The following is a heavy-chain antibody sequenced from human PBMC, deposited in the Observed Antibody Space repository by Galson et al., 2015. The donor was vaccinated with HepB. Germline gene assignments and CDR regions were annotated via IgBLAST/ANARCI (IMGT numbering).Heavy chain of an antibody. Sequence: SLRLPCADSGFTFSSYAMSWVRQAPGKGLEWVSAISGSGGSTYYADSVMGRFTISRDNSKNTLYLQMNSLRAEDTAVYYCAKKGWDKNQAYYFDYWGQGTLVTVAS. J-gene: IGHJ4*02. CDR1: GFTFSSYA. CDR3: AKKGWDKNQAYYFDY. CDR2: ISGSGGST. V-gene: IGHV3-23*01. D-gene: IGHD1-14*01.